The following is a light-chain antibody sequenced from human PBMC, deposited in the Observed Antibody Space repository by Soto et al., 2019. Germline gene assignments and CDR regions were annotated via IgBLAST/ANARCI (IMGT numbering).Light chain of an antibody. CDR2: KAS. CDR1: QNISSG. V-gene: IGKV1-5*03. CDR3: QQYNTFWT. J-gene: IGKJ1*01. Sequence: DIQMTQSPSTLSASVGDRVTITCRASQNISSGLVWYQQKPGKGPKLLIYKASFLESGVPSRFSGSGSGTDFTLTISSLQPDDFAIYYCQQYNTFWTFGQGTKVDIK.